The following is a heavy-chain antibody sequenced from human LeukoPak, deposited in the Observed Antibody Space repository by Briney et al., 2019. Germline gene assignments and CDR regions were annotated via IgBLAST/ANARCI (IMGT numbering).Heavy chain of an antibody. D-gene: IGHD3-10*01. CDR1: GFTFSSYG. J-gene: IGHJ4*02. CDR3: ARGDYYGSGSYYPIDY. V-gene: IGHV3-33*01. Sequence: GGSLRLSCAASGFTFSSYGMHWVRQAPGKGLEWVAVIWYDGSNKYYTDSVKGRFTISRDNSKNTLYLQMNSLRAEDTAVYYCARGDYYGSGSYYPIDYRGQGTLVTVSS. CDR2: IWYDGSNK.